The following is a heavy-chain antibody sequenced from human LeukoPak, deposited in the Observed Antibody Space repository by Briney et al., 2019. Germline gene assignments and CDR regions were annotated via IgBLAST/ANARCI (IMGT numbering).Heavy chain of an antibody. V-gene: IGHV3-30*18. D-gene: IGHD3-22*01. CDR2: ISYDGSNK. CDR3: AKDHYDSSGYHDAFDI. J-gene: IGHJ3*02. CDR1: GFTFSSYG. Sequence: PGGSLRLSCAASGFTFSSYGMHWVRQAPGKGLEWVAVISYDGSNKYYADSVKGRFTISRDNSKNTLYLQMNSLRAEDTAVYYCAKDHYDSSGYHDAFDIWGQGTMVTVSS.